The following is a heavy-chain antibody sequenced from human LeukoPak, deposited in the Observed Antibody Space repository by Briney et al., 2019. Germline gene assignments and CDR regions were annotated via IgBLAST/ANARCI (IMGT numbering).Heavy chain of an antibody. V-gene: IGHV3-7*04. Sequence: GGSLRLSCAASGFTLSNYWMAWVRQAPGNGLEWVANINQDGSKIYYADSMTGRFTISRDTAKNSLYLQMNSLRVEDTAVYYCARAWAGSASYWGQGTLVTVSS. CDR2: INQDGSKI. CDR3: ARAWAGSASY. D-gene: IGHD6-19*01. CDR1: GFTLSNYW. J-gene: IGHJ4*02.